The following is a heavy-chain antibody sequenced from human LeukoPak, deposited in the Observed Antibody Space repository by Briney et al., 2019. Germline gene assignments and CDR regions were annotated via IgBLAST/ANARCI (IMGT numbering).Heavy chain of an antibody. Sequence: GGSLRLSCTASGFTVSSNSMSWVRQAPGKGLEWVSFIYTTGRTHDSDSVKGRFTISRDSSKNTLYLQMNSLRAEDTAVYYCARRAGDYSHPYDYWGQGTLVTVSS. J-gene: IGHJ4*02. V-gene: IGHV3-53*01. CDR1: GFTVSSNS. CDR2: IYTTGRT. D-gene: IGHD3-22*01. CDR3: ARRAGDYSHPYDY.